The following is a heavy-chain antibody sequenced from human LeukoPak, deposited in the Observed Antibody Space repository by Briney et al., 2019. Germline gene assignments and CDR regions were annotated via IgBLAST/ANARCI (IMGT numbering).Heavy chain of an antibody. J-gene: IGHJ3*02. CDR1: GFSFSRYW. CDR2: MNSDGSST. V-gene: IGHV3-74*01. D-gene: IGHD3-22*01. CDR3: ATGHYYDSSGYYPLPDAFDI. Sequence: GGSLRLSCAASGFSFSRYWMHWVRQAPGKGLVWVSRMNSDGSSTNYADSVKGRFTISRDKAKNNLYLQMNSLRAEDTAVYHCATGHYYDSSGYYPLPDAFDIWGQGTMVTVSS.